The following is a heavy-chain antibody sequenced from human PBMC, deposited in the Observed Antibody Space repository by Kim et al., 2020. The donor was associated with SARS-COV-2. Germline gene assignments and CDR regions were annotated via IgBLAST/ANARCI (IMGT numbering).Heavy chain of an antibody. Sequence: SIMGRLTISRDSYKNTLYLQMNSLRPEDKAVYYCAKRGGLFEFSNSYYIDYWGQGTLVTVSS. J-gene: IGHJ4*02. D-gene: IGHD3-3*01. CDR3: AKRGGLFEFSNSYYIDY. V-gene: IGHV3-30*02.